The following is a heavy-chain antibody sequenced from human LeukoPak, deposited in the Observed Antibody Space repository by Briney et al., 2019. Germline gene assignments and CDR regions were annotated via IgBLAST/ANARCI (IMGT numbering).Heavy chain of an antibody. D-gene: IGHD1-26*01. CDR3: ARGVGGGMDV. V-gene: IGHV3-21*01. CDR1: GFTFSSYT. Sequence: PGGSLRLSCAASGFTFSSYTMNWVRQGPGKGLEWVSSISSRSSYIYYAGSVKGRFTISRDNAKNSLYLQMNSLRAEDTAVYYCARGVGGGMDVWGQGTTVTVSS. J-gene: IGHJ6*02. CDR2: ISSRSSYI.